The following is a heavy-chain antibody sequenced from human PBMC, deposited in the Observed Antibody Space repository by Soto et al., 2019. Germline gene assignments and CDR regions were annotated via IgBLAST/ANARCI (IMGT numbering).Heavy chain of an antibody. J-gene: IGHJ4*02. Sequence: EVRLVESGGGVVRPGVSLRLSCAASGFTFDDYGMSWVRQAPGKGLEWVSGITWNGDRTGYADSVKGRFTISRDNARNSLYLQMNSLRADDTALYHCARHPSYGSNHWGQGTLVTVSS. V-gene: IGHV3-20*01. CDR3: ARHPSYGSNH. CDR1: GFTFDDYG. CDR2: ITWNGDRT. D-gene: IGHD6-13*01.